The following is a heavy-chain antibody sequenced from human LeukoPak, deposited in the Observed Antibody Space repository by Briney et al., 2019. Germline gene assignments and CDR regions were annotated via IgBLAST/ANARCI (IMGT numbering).Heavy chain of an antibody. CDR1: GYTFTSYG. CDR3: ARPPVGATKRPAFDI. D-gene: IGHD1-26*01. J-gene: IGHJ3*02. V-gene: IGHV1-18*01. CDR2: ISAYNGNT. Sequence: GSVKVSCKASGYTFTSYGISWVRQAPGQGLEWMGWISAYNGNTNYAQKLQGRVTMTTDTSTSTAYMELRSLRSDDTAVYYCARPPVGATKRPAFDIWGQGTMVTVSS.